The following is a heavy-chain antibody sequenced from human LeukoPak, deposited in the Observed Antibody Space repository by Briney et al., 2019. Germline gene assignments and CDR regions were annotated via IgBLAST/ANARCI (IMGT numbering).Heavy chain of an antibody. CDR3: ARHIGLTTRYFDS. CDR1: GYRFTSYW. J-gene: IGHJ4*02. Sequence: GESLKISCNASGYRFTSYWIGWVRQMPGKGLEWMGVIYPGDSDTRYSPSFQGHVTISADTSITTAYLQWSGLKASDTAMYYCARHIGLTTRYFDSWGQGTLVTVS. V-gene: IGHV5-51*01. CDR2: IYPGDSDT. D-gene: IGHD4/OR15-4a*01.